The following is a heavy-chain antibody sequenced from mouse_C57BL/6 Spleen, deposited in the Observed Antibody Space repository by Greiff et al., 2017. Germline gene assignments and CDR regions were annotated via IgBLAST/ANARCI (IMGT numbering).Heavy chain of an antibody. D-gene: IGHD1-1*01. Sequence: QVQLKQPGAELVKPGASVKLSCKASGYTFTSYWMQWVKQRPGQGLEWIGEIDPSDSYTNYNQKFKGKATLTVDTSSSTAYMQLSSLTSEDSAVYYCARRSYGSSWNYWGQGTTLTVSS. CDR3: ARRSYGSSWNY. CDR1: GYTFTSYW. CDR2: IDPSDSYT. V-gene: IGHV1-50*01. J-gene: IGHJ2*01.